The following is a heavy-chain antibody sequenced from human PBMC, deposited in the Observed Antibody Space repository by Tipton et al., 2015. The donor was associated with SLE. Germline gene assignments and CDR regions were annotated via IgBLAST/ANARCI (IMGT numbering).Heavy chain of an antibody. CDR1: GYTFTGYY. CDR3: ARALGIAAAVYYFDY. J-gene: IGHJ4*02. D-gene: IGHD6-13*01. V-gene: IGHV1-2*02. Sequence: QSGAEVKKPGASVKVSCKASGYTFTGYYMHWVRQAPGQGLEWMGWINPNSGGTNYAQKFQGRVTMTRDTSISTAYMELGRLRSDDTAVYYCARALGIAAAVYYFDYWGQGTLVTVSS. CDR2: INPNSGGT.